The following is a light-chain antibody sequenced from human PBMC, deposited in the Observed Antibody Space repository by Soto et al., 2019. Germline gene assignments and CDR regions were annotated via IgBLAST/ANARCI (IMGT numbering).Light chain of an antibody. CDR1: SSDVGGYNY. V-gene: IGLV2-14*01. CDR3: SSYTISITPYV. CDR2: DVT. Sequence: QSALTQPASVSGSPGQSITIPCTGTSSDVGGYNYVSWYQQHPGKVPKLIIYDVTNRASGVSARFSASKSGNTASLTISGLQAEDEADYYCSSYTISITPYVFGTGTKVTVL. J-gene: IGLJ1*01.